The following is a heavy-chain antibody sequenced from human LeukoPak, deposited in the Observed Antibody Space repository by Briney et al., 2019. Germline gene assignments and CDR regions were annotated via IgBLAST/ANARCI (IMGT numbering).Heavy chain of an antibody. V-gene: IGHV3-21*01. Sequence: GGSLRLSCAASGFTFSSYSMNWVRQAPGKGLEWVSSISSSSSYIYYADSVKGRFTISRDNAKNSLYLQMNSLRAGDTAVYYCARGRIAAAITFDYWGQGTLVTVSS. J-gene: IGHJ4*02. D-gene: IGHD6-13*01. CDR2: ISSSSSYI. CDR3: ARGRIAAAITFDY. CDR1: GFTFSSYS.